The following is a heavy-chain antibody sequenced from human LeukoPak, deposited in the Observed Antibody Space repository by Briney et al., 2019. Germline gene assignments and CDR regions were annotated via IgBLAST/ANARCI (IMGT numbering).Heavy chain of an antibody. Sequence: GGSLRLSCAASGFTFSTYSMTWVRQAPGKGLEWVSSISSSSSYIYYADSVKGRFTISRDNAKNSLYLQMNSLRAEDTAVYYCASSDDSSGHYGMDVWGQGTTVTVSS. CDR3: ASSDDSSGHYGMDV. V-gene: IGHV3-21*01. D-gene: IGHD3-22*01. CDR1: GFTFSTYS. CDR2: ISSSSSYI. J-gene: IGHJ6*02.